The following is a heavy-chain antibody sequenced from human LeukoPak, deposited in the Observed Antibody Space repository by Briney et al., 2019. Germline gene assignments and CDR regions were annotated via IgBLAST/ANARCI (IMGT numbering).Heavy chain of an antibody. CDR1: GYTFTSYG. Sequence: SVKVSCKASGYTFTSYGISWVRQAPGQGLEWMGGIIPIFGTANYAQKFRGRVTITADESTSTAYMELSSLRSEDAAVYYCAGYCSSTSCLGFRTYYFDYWGQGTLVTVSS. D-gene: IGHD2-2*01. CDR3: AGYCSSTSCLGFRTYYFDY. CDR2: IIPIFGTA. V-gene: IGHV1-69*13. J-gene: IGHJ4*02.